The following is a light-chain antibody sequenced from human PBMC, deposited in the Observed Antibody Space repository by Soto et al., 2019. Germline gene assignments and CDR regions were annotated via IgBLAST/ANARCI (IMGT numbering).Light chain of an antibody. V-gene: IGLV2-8*01. CDR1: SSDVGGYNF. CDR2: EVT. Sequence: QSVLTQPPSASGSPGQSVTISCTGTSSDVGGYNFVSWYQQHPGKAPKLIIYEVTKRPSRVPDRFSGSKSGNTASLTVSGLQAEDEADYYCSSYSGTNNYVFGTGTKVTVL. J-gene: IGLJ1*01. CDR3: SSYSGTNNYV.